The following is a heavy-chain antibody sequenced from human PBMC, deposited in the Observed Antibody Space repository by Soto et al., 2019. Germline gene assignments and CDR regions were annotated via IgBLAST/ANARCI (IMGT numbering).Heavy chain of an antibody. CDR3: ARESGGATATLDYYYFYMDV. CDR1: GDSFNDYY. J-gene: IGHJ6*03. CDR2: INPNGGVT. V-gene: IGHV1-2*04. D-gene: IGHD5-12*01. Sequence: QVQLVQSGAEVRKPGASVTVSCRSSGDSFNDYYIHWVRQAPGQGFEWMGWINPNGGVTKYAQKCQGWVSMTRDTSIRTVYMQLSRLRSDDTAVYYCARESGGATATLDYYYFYMDVWGTGTTVTVS.